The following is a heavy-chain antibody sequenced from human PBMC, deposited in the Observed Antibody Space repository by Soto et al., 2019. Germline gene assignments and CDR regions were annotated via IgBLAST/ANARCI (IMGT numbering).Heavy chain of an antibody. Sequence: SETLSLTCTVSGGSISSYYWSWIRQPPGKGLEWIGYIYYSGSTNYNPSLKSRVTISVDTSKNQFSLKPSSVTAADTAVYYCAGAVAGTGFDYWGQGTLVTVSS. CDR2: IYYSGST. CDR3: AGAVAGTGFDY. D-gene: IGHD6-19*01. J-gene: IGHJ4*02. CDR1: GGSISSYY. V-gene: IGHV4-59*01.